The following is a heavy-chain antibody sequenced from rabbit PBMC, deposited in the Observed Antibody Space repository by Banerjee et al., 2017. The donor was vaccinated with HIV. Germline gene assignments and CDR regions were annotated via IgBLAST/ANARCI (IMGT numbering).Heavy chain of an antibody. CDR1: GFSFTSSYW. J-gene: IGHJ4*01. Sequence: QEQLEESGGDLVKPEGSLTLTCTASGFSFTSSYWICWVRQAPGKGLEWIACIYAGSSGTTYYASWANGRFTISKTSSTTVTLQMTSLTAADTATYFCARDLAGVIGWNFNLWGPGTLVTVS. D-gene: IGHD4-1*01. CDR2: IYAGSSGTT. V-gene: IGHV1S45*01. CDR3: ARDLAGVIGWNFNL.